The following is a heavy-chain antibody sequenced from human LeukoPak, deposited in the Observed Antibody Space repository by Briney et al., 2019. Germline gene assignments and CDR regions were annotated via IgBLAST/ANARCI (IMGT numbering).Heavy chain of an antibody. CDR3: AKALRGMLRGVTPFDY. CDR2: IRYDGTNK. CDR1: GFTFSSYG. D-gene: IGHD3-10*01. J-gene: IGHJ4*02. V-gene: IGHV3-30*02. Sequence: GGSLRLSCAASGFTFSSYGIHWVRQAPGKGLEWVAFIRYDGTNKYYPDSVKGRFTISRDNSKNTLYLQMNSLRAEDTAVYYCAKALRGMLRGVTPFDYWGKGTLVTVSS.